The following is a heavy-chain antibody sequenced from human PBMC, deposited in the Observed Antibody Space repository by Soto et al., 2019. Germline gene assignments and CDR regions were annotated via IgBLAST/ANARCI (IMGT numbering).Heavy chain of an antibody. CDR3: ARDTGNSFDY. Sequence: HVQLVQSGGELKKPGASVKVSCNTSGYIFNTYFITWVRQAPGQGLEWMGWISPHNGNTNYAEKFQGRVTMTADTITKTAYMELRNLRIDDTAVYYCARDTGNSFDYWGQGTPVTVSS. CDR1: GYIFNTYF. J-gene: IGHJ4*02. CDR2: ISPHNGNT. V-gene: IGHV1-18*01.